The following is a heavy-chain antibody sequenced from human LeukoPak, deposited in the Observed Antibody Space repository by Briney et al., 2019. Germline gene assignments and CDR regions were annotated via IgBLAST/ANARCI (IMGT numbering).Heavy chain of an antibody. CDR1: GGSISSYY. CDR3: AGGDNYGPFDY. Sequence: SETLSLTCTVSGGSISSYYWYWIRQPPGKGLECIGYIYYSGITNHNPSLKSRVTISVDTSKNQFSLKLSSVTAADTALYYCAGGDNYGPFDYWGQGTLVTVSS. D-gene: IGHD5-24*01. CDR2: IYYSGIT. V-gene: IGHV4-59*01. J-gene: IGHJ4*02.